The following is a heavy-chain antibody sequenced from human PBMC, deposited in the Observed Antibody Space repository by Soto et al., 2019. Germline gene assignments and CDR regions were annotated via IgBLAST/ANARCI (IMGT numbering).Heavy chain of an antibody. CDR2: ISSSGGSR. CDR1: GFNFNTFA. Sequence: EEQVSESGGALVQPGGSLRLSCAASGFNFNTFAMSWIRQAPGKGLEWVSHISSSGGSRDYADSVRGRFTISRDNSKNVLFLQMNSLRADHTATYYCAKDPPSPWTANWVDPWGKGTLVTVSS. D-gene: IGHD1-1*01. J-gene: IGHJ5*02. CDR3: AKDPPSPWTANWVDP. V-gene: IGHV3-23*01.